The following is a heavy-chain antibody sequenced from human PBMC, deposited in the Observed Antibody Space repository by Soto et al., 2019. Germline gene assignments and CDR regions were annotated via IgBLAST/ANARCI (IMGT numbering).Heavy chain of an antibody. CDR2: IYSSGTT. V-gene: IGHV4-4*07. J-gene: IGHJ4*02. Sequence: QVQLQESGPGLVKPSETLSLTCTVSGGSISSYYWSWIRQPAGQGLEWIGRIYSSGTTTYNPSLNSRVDMSVDTSKNQFSLKLSSVTDADTAVYYCARGAPSSGWNDFWGQGSLVTVSS. CDR3: ARGAPSSGWNDF. CDR1: GGSISSYY. D-gene: IGHD6-19*01.